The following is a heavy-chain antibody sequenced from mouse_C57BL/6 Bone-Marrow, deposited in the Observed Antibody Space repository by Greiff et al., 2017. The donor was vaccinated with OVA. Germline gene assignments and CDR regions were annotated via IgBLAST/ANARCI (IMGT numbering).Heavy chain of an antibody. CDR1: GFTFSSYG. CDR3: ARRLDY. V-gene: IGHV5-6*02. CDR2: ISSGGSYT. J-gene: IGHJ4*01. Sequence: DVKLVESGGDLVKPGGSLKLSCAASGFTFSSYGMSWVRQTPDKRLEWVATISSGGSYTYYPDSVKGRFTISRDNAKNTLYLQMSSLKSEDTAMYYCARRLDYWGQGTSVTVSS.